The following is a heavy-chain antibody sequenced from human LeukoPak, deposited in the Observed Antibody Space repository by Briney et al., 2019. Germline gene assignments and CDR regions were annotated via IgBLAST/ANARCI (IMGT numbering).Heavy chain of an antibody. J-gene: IGHJ1*01. CDR1: GGSISSYY. CDR3: AKGGIVGATPYFQH. Sequence: SETLSLTCTVFGGSISSYYWSWIRQPPGQGLEWIGYIYYSGSTNYNPSLKSRVTISVDTSKNQFSLKLSSVTAADTAVYYCAKGGIVGATPYFQHWGQGTLVTVSS. CDR2: IYYSGST. V-gene: IGHV4-59*01. D-gene: IGHD1-26*01.